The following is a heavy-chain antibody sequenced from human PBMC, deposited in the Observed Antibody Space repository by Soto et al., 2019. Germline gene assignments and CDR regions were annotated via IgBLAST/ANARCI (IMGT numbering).Heavy chain of an antibody. CDR1: GYSFTSYW. CDR2: IYPGDSDT. CDR3: ARISNYYGSAFQSSGYDY. J-gene: IGHJ4*02. V-gene: IGHV5-51*01. Sequence: RGESLKISCKGSGYSFTSYWIGWVRQMPGKGLEWMGIIYPGDSDTRYSPSFQGQVTISADKSISTAYLQWSSLKASDTAMYYCARISNYYGSAFQSSGYDYWGQGTLVTVSS. D-gene: IGHD3-10*01.